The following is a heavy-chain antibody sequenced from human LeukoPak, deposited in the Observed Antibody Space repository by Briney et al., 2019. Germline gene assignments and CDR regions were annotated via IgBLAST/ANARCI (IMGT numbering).Heavy chain of an antibody. CDR3: ARSPAGLYYYYYMDV. V-gene: IGHV4-59*01. J-gene: IGHJ6*03. CDR1: GGSISSYY. Sequence: SETLSLTCTVSGGSISSYYWSWIRQPPGKGLEWIGYIYYSGSTNYNPSLKSRVTISVDTSKNQSSLKLSSVTAADTAVYYCARSPAGLYYYYYMDVWGKGTTVTVSS. CDR2: IYYSGST.